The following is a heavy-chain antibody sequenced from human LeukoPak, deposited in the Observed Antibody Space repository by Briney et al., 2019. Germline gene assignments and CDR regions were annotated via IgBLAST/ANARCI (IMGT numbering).Heavy chain of an antibody. CDR2: ISSSSSYI. D-gene: IGHD6-13*01. CDR3: ARDLEYSSSWYASYYFDY. V-gene: IGHV3-21*04. CDR1: GFTFSSYS. J-gene: IGHJ4*02. Sequence: AGGSLRLSCAASGFTFSSYSMNWVRQAPGKGLEWVSSISSSSSYIYYADSVKGRFTISRDNAKNSLYLQMNSLRAEDTAVYYCARDLEYSSSWYASYYFDYWGQGTLVTVSS.